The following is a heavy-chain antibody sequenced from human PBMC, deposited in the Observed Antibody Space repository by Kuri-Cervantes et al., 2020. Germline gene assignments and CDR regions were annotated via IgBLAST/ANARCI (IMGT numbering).Heavy chain of an antibody. CDR2: IWYDGSNK. V-gene: IGHV3-33*01. D-gene: IGHD4-17*01. J-gene: IGHJ3*02. CDR1: GFTFSSYG. Sequence: GESLKISCAASGFTFSSYGMHWVRQAPGKGLEWVAVIWYDGSNKYYADSVKGRFTISRENAKNSLYLQMNSLRAGDTAVYYCARGQLDYGDYGKGVRDAFDIWGQGTMVTVS. CDR3: ARGQLDYGDYGKGVRDAFDI.